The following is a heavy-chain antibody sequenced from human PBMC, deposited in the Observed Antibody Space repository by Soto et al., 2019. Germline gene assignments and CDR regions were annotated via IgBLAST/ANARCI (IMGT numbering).Heavy chain of an antibody. V-gene: IGHV3-53*01. CDR3: ARNPFGVLRDGVVS. Sequence: GGSLRLSCAASGITVSTNYMTWVRQAPGKALEWVSLIYDTDATHYADSVKGRFTISRDNSKNTLYLQMDSLRAEDTALYYCARNPFGVLRDGVVSWGQGYVVTVS. CDR2: IYDTDAT. CDR1: GITVSTNY. J-gene: IGHJ4*02. D-gene: IGHD3-3*01.